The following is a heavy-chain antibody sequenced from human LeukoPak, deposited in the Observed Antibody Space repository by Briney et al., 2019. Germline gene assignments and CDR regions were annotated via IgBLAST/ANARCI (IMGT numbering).Heavy chain of an antibody. J-gene: IGHJ6*04. CDR3: AELAITMIGGV. D-gene: IGHD3-10*02. V-gene: IGHV3-48*03. CDR1: GFTFSSYA. Sequence: GGSLRLSCAASGFTFSSYAMSWVRQAPGKGLEWVSYISSSGSTIYYADSVKGRFTISRDNAKNSLYLQMNSLRAEDTAVYYCAELAITMIGGVWGKGTTVTISS. CDR2: ISSSGSTI.